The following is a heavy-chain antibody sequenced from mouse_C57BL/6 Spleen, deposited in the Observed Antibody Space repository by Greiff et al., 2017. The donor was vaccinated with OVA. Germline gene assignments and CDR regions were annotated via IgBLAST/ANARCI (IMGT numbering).Heavy chain of an antibody. V-gene: IGHV6-3*01. Sequence: EVKLMESGGGLVQPGGSMKLSCVASGFTFSNYWMNWVRQSPEKGLEWVAQIRLKSDNYATHYAESVKGRFTISRDDSKSSVYLQMNNLRAEDTGIYYCTVYYGPDYWGQGTTLTVSS. CDR2: IRLKSDNYAT. CDR3: TVYYGPDY. D-gene: IGHD2-1*01. J-gene: IGHJ2*01. CDR1: GFTFSNYW.